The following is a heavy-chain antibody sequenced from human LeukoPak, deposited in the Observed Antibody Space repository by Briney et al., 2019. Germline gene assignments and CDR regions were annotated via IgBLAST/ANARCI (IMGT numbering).Heavy chain of an antibody. J-gene: IGHJ4*02. Sequence: SVNVSCKASGGTFSSYAISWVRQAPGQGLEWMGRIIPIFGIANYAQKFQGRVTITEDKSTSTAYMELSSLRSEDTAVYYCARDSPRGAYYDSSGPFDYWGQGTLVTVSS. CDR3: ARDSPRGAYYDSSGPFDY. CDR1: GGTFSSYA. D-gene: IGHD3-22*01. CDR2: IIPIFGIA. V-gene: IGHV1-69*04.